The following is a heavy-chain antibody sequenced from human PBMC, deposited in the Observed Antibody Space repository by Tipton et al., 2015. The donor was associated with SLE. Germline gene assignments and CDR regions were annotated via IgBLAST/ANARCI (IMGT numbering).Heavy chain of an antibody. D-gene: IGHD3-3*01. CDR3: AKDSLRIFGVVISNFDC. CDR1: GFTFSSCA. V-gene: IGHV3-23*01. Sequence: GSLRLSCAASGFTFSSCAMSWVRQAPGKGLEWVSAISRGGESSYNADSVKGRFTISRDNTKSTLYLHMHSLRVEDTAVYYCAKDSLRIFGVVISNFDCWGQGTLVSVSS. J-gene: IGHJ4*02. CDR2: ISRGGESS.